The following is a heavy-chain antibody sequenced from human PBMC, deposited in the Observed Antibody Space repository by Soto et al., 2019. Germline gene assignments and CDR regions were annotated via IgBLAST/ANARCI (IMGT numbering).Heavy chain of an antibody. V-gene: IGHV4-39*01. CDR2: IYYSGST. CDR1: GGSISSSSYY. CDR3: ARRGFATVEFDY. J-gene: IGHJ4*02. D-gene: IGHD4-17*01. Sequence: SETLSLTCTVSGGSISSSSYYWGWIRQPPGKGLEWIGSIYYSGSTYYNPSLKSRVTISVDTSKNQFSLKLSSVTAADTAVYYCARRGFATVEFDYWGQGTLVTVSS.